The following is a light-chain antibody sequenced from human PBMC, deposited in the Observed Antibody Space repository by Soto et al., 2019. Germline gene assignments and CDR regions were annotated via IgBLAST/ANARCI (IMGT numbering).Light chain of an antibody. V-gene: IGKV3-11*01. Sequence: DIVMTQSPATLSVSPGERATLSCRASQSISRSLAWYQQKPGRAPRLLIYGASNRATGIPARFSGSGSGTDFTLTISRLENEDFAVYYCQQRSNWTITFGQGTRLEI. CDR2: GAS. J-gene: IGKJ5*01. CDR3: QQRSNWTIT. CDR1: QSISRS.